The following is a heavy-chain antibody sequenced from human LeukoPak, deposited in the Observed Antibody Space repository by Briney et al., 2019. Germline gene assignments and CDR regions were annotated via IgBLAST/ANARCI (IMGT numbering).Heavy chain of an antibody. J-gene: IGHJ6*04. CDR2: ISGSGGST. CDR3: AELGITMIGGV. D-gene: IGHD3-10*02. CDR1: GFPLSSYA. V-gene: IGHV3-23*01. Sequence: GGSLRLSCAASGFPLSSYAMSWVRQASGKGLEWVSAISGSGGSTYYADSVKGRFTISRDNSKNTLYLQMNSLRAEDTAVDYCAELGITMIGGVWGKGTTVTISS.